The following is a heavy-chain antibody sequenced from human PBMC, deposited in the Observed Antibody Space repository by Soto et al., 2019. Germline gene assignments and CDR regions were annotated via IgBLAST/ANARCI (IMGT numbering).Heavy chain of an antibody. Sequence: EVQLVESGGGLVRPGGSLRLSCAASGFTVTNLYMTWVRQAPGKGLEWVSVIFSGGSTYYADSVQGRFTISRDNSKNTLYLEMNSLRAGDTAVYYCARDTFGGAYDICHGGQGTLVTVSS. V-gene: IGHV3-66*01. CDR2: IFSGGST. CDR1: GFTVTNLY. J-gene: IGHJ4*02. CDR3: ARDTFGGAYDICH. D-gene: IGHD3-9*01.